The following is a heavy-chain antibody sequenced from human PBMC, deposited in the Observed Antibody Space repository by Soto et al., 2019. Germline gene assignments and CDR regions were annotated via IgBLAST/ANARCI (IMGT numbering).Heavy chain of an antibody. V-gene: IGHV4-59*08. Sequence: SETLSLTCTVSGGSISSYYWSWIRQPPGKGLEWIGYIYYSGSTNYNPSLKSRVTISVDTSKNQFSLKLSSATAADTAVYYCARLVWSYGTWFDPWGQGTLVTVSS. D-gene: IGHD5-18*01. CDR3: ARLVWSYGTWFDP. CDR2: IYYSGST. CDR1: GGSISSYY. J-gene: IGHJ5*02.